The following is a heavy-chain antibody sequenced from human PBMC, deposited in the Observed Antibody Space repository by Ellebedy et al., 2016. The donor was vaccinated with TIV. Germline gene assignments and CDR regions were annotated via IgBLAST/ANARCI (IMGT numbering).Heavy chain of an antibody. D-gene: IGHD4-23*01. J-gene: IGHJ3*02. CDR3: ARGDYYGGNLDHAFDS. CDR2: IGTAGDT. Sequence: GGSLRLXXAASGFTFSHYDMHWVRQAPGKGLEWVSAIGTAGDTYYPGSVKGRFTISREDAKNSFYLQMNSLRAGDTAVYYCARGDYYGGNLDHAFDSWGLGTMVTVSS. V-gene: IGHV3-13*01. CDR1: GFTFSHYD.